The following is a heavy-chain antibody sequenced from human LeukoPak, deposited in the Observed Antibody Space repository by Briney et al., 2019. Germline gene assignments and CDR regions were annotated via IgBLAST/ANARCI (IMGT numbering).Heavy chain of an antibody. CDR2: ISAYNGNT. Sequence: ASVTVSCKASGYTFNTYGITWVLQAPGQGLEWMGWISAYNGNTNYAQKLQGRVTMTTDTSTSTAYMELRSLRSDDTAVYYCGRVITMVRGVITHPRYWGQGTLVTVSS. CDR3: GRVITMVRGVITHPRY. V-gene: IGHV1-18*01. CDR1: GYTFNTYG. J-gene: IGHJ4*02. D-gene: IGHD3-10*01.